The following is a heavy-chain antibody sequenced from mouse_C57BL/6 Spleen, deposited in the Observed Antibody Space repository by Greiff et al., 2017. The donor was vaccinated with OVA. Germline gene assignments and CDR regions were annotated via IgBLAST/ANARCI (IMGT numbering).Heavy chain of an antibody. CDR2: IDPSDSYT. CDR3: TTVVATRDFDY. D-gene: IGHD1-1*01. Sequence: QVQLKQPGAELVMPGASVKLSCKASGYTFTSYWMHWVKQRPGQGLEWIGEIDPSDSYTNYNQKFKGKSTLTVDKSSSTAYMQLSSLTSEDSAVYYCTTVVATRDFDYWGQGTTLTVSS. V-gene: IGHV1-69*01. J-gene: IGHJ2*01. CDR1: GYTFTSYW.